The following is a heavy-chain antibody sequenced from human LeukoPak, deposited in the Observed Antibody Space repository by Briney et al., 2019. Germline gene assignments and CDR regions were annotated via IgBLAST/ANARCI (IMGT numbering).Heavy chain of an antibody. CDR2: INAYNGNT. Sequence: GASVKVSCKTSGYTFTYYVISWVRQAPRQGLEWMGWINAYNGNTNDAQKFQGRVTMTTDTSTSTAYMELRSLRSDDTAVYYCARGEKPYDYWGQETLVSVSS. CDR1: GYTFTYYV. V-gene: IGHV1-18*01. CDR3: ARGEKPYDY. J-gene: IGHJ4*02. D-gene: IGHD1-26*01.